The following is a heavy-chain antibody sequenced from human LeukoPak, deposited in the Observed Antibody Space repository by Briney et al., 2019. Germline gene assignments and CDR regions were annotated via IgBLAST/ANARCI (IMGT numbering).Heavy chain of an antibody. CDR2: IRYDGSNK. D-gene: IGHD6-6*01. Sequence: PGGSLRLSCAASGFTFSSNGMHWVRQAPGKGLEWVAFIRYDGSNKNYADSVKGRFTISRDNSKNTLYLQMNSLRAEDTAVYYCAKDQVSSSLSFVCGYWGQGTLVTVSS. CDR3: AKDQVSSSLSFVCGY. CDR1: GFTFSSNG. J-gene: IGHJ4*02. V-gene: IGHV3-30*02.